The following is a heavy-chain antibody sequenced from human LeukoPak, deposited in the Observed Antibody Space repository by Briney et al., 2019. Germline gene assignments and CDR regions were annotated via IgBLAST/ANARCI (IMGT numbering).Heavy chain of an antibody. V-gene: IGHV3-23*01. D-gene: IGHD3-22*01. J-gene: IGHJ6*03. CDR2: ISGSGGST. CDR3: AKAHGYYYDSSGYYTPLFYYYYYYMDV. CDR1: GFTFSSYA. Sequence: PGGSLRLSCAASGFTFSSYAMSWVRQAPGKGLEWVSAISGSGGSTYYADSVKGRFTISRDNSKNTLYLQMNSLRAEDTAVYYCAKAHGYYYDSSGYYTPLFYYYYYYMDVWGKGTTVTVSS.